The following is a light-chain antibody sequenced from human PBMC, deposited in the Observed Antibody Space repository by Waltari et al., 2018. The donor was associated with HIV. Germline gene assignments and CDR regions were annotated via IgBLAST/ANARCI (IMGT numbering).Light chain of an antibody. CDR1: ALPKQY. Sequence: SYELTQPPSVSVSPGQTARITCSGAALPKQYAYWYQQKPGQAPVLVIYKDSERPAGIPERLSGSSAGTTVTLTISGVQAEDEADYYCQSADSRGTWVFGGGTKLTVL. CDR2: KDS. J-gene: IGLJ3*02. V-gene: IGLV3-25*03. CDR3: QSADSRGTWV.